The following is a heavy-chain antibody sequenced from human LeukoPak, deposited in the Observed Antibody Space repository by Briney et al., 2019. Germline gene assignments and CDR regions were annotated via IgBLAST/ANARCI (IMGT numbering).Heavy chain of an antibody. CDR1: GFTFRSYS. CDR3: ARRAYGDDSFDY. D-gene: IGHD4-17*01. V-gene: IGHV3-48*02. CDR2: ITSGSSPI. Sequence: QPGGSLRLSRAASGFTFRSYSMNWVRQAPGKGLEWISYITSGSSPIYYAGSVKGRFTISRDNAKNSLYLQMNSLRDEDTAVYYCARRAYGDDSFDYWGQGTLVTVSS. J-gene: IGHJ4*02.